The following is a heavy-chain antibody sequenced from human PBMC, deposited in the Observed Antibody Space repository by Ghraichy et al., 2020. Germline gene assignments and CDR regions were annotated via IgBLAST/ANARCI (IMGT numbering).Heavy chain of an antibody. D-gene: IGHD6-19*01. Sequence: LRLSCTVSGGSISSGDYYWSWIRQPPGKGLEWIGYIYYSGSTYYNPSLKSRVTISVDTSKNQFSLKLSSVTAADTAVYYCARGRSGWYRPWGQGTLVTVSS. CDR1: GGSISSGDYY. CDR2: IYYSGST. V-gene: IGHV4-30-4*01. J-gene: IGHJ5*02. CDR3: ARGRSGWYRP.